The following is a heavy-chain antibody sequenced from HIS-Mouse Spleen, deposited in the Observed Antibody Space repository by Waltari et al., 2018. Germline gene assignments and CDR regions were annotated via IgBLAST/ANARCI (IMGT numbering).Heavy chain of an antibody. V-gene: IGHV4-39*07. CDR1: GGSISSSSYY. CDR3: ARESPYSSSWYDWYFDL. J-gene: IGHJ2*01. CDR2: IYYSGST. Sequence: VKPSETLSLTCTVSGGSISSSSYYWGWIRQPPGKGLEWIGSIYYSGSTYYNPSLKSRVTISVDTSKNQFSLKLSSVTAAGTAVYDCARESPYSSSWYDWYFDLWGRGTLVTVSS. D-gene: IGHD6-13*01.